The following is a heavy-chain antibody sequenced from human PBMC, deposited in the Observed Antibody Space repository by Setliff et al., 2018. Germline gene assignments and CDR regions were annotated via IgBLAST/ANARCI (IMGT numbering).Heavy chain of an antibody. D-gene: IGHD3-22*01. CDR3: ARDRNDNYESSGYYYAGGYMDV. CDR2: IIPIFGTA. CDR1: GGTFTSYA. Sequence: SVKVSCKASGGTFTSYAVSWVRQAPGQGLEWMGRIIPIFGTANYAQKFQGRVTMTRDTSTSTVFMELSSLRSEDTAVYYCARDRNDNYESSGYYYAGGYMDVWGKGTTVTVSS. J-gene: IGHJ6*03. V-gene: IGHV1-69*05.